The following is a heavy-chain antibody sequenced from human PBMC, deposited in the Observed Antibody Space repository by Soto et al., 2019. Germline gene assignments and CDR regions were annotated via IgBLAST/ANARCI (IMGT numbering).Heavy chain of an antibody. Sequence: PSETLSLTCAVYGGSFSGYYWSWIRQPPGKGLEWIGEINHSGSTNYNPSLKSRVTISVDTSKNQFSLKLSSVTAADTAVYYCARGSERRTMVRGVINPFDYWGQGTPVTVSS. J-gene: IGHJ4*02. CDR2: INHSGST. CDR3: ARGSERRTMVRGVINPFDY. CDR1: GGSFSGYY. D-gene: IGHD3-10*01. V-gene: IGHV4-34*01.